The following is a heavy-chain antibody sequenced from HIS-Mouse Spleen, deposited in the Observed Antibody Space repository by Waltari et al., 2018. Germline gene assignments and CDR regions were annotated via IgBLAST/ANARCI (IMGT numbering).Heavy chain of an antibody. Sequence: QVQLQQWGAGLLKPSETLSLTCAVYGGSFSGYYLSWIRQPPGKGLEWIGEINHSGSTNYNPSLKSRVTISVDTSKNQFSLKLSSVTAADTAVYYCARGAGQLLDYWGQGTLVTVSS. J-gene: IGHJ4*02. CDR1: GGSFSGYY. CDR2: INHSGST. D-gene: IGHD2-2*01. V-gene: IGHV4-34*01. CDR3: ARGAGQLLDY.